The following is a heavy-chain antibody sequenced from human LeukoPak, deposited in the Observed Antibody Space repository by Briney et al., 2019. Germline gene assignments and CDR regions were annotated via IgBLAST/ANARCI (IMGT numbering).Heavy chain of an antibody. J-gene: IGHJ4*02. CDR3: SRPLSFGELFRLDD. D-gene: IGHD3-10*01. CDR2: IYSGGNT. CDR1: GLTVSSNC. V-gene: IGHV3-53*01. Sequence: GGSLRLSCAASGLTVSSNCMSWVRQAPGKGLEWVSFIYSGGNTYYADSVKGRFTVSRDNAKKLLFLQMDGLRAEDTALYYCSRPLSFGELFRLDDWGQGTLVTVSS.